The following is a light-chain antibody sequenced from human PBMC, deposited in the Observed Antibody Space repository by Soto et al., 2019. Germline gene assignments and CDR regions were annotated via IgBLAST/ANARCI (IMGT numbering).Light chain of an antibody. V-gene: IGLV1-40*01. CDR2: GNS. CDR3: QSYDSSLRGWV. CDR1: SSNIGAGYD. Sequence: QAVVTQPPSVSGAPGQRVTISCTGSSSNIGAGYDVHWYQQLPGTAPKLLIYGNSNRPSGVPDRFSGSKSGTSASLAITGLRAEDEADYYCQSYDSSLRGWVFGGGTTLTVL. J-gene: IGLJ3*02.